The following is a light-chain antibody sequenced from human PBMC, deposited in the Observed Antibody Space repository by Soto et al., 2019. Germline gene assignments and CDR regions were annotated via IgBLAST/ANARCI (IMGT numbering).Light chain of an antibody. CDR1: QSVSSSY. CDR3: QQYGTSLSFT. Sequence: EIVLTQPPGTLSLSPGERATLSCRASQSVSSSYLAWYQQKPGQAPRLLIYGASSRATGIPDRFIGSGSGTVFSLPISSLEPEDFAVYSCQQYGTSLSFTFGPGTKVDIK. J-gene: IGKJ3*01. CDR2: GAS. V-gene: IGKV3-20*01.